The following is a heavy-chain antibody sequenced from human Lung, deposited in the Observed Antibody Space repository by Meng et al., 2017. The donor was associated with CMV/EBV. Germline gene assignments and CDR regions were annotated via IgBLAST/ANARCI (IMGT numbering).Heavy chain of an antibody. J-gene: IGHJ4*02. CDR1: GYTFTNYG. V-gene: IGHV1-18*01. CDR3: ARVEVGITSGDY. D-gene: IGHD1-26*01. Sequence: QSGGRGKKPGASVKVSCKASGYTFTNYGITWVRHAPGQGLEWMGWSSAYNGNTNYAQTLQGRLTMTTDTSTSTAYMELRSLRSDDTAVYYCARVEVGITSGDYWGQGTLVTVSS. CDR2: SSAYNGNT.